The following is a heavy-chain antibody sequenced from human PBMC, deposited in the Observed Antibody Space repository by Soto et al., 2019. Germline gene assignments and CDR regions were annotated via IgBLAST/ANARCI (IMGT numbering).Heavy chain of an antibody. CDR2: LSSDGFGA. Sequence: PGGCMRLSCAASGFSLSLYWMHWVRQVPGRGLEWVARLSSDGFGAAYADSVKGRFFISRDIARNTLSLQMNSLRADDTAVYYCARDLGGPDYWGRGTSGTVSS. D-gene: IGHD3-16*01. CDR3: ARDLGGPDY. CDR1: GFSLSLYW. J-gene: IGHJ4*02. V-gene: IGHV3-74*03.